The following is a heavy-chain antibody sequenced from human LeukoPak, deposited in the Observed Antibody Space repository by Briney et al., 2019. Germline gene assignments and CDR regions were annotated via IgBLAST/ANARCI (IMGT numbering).Heavy chain of an antibody. CDR3: ARSVEQLDPWLNYYYYYMDV. CDR1: GGSISSYY. V-gene: IGHV4-59*01. CDR2: IYYSGST. D-gene: IGHD6-13*01. Sequence: SETLSLTCTVSGGSISSYYWSWIRQPPGKGLEWIGYIYYSGSTNYNPSLKSRVTISVDTSKNQFSLKLSSVTAADTAVYYCARSVEQLDPWLNYYYYYMDVWGKGTTVTISS. J-gene: IGHJ6*03.